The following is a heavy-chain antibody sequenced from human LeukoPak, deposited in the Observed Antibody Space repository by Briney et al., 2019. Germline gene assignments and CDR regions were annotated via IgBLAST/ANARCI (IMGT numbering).Heavy chain of an antibody. V-gene: IGHV3-53*05. D-gene: IGHD4-23*01. CDR3: ARDSVDSRSGYFQH. CDR1: GFTVSSNY. CDR2: IHSGGRT. Sequence: GGSLRHSCEVSGFTVSSNYMIWLRQAPGEGLEWVSVIHSGGRTYYADSEKGRFTISRDNSKNTLHLQMNSLRAEDTAVYYCARDSVDSRSGYFQHWGQGTLVTVSS. J-gene: IGHJ1*01.